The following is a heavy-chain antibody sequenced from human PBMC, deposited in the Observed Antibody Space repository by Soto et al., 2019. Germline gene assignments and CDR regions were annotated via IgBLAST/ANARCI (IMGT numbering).Heavy chain of an antibody. V-gene: IGHV4-39*01. CDR1: GDSVTISDYY. J-gene: IGHJ4*02. D-gene: IGHD3-22*01. Sequence: QLQLQESGPGLVKPSETLSLTCTVSGDSVTISDYYWVWSRQPPGKGLEWIGSIHYSGSTYHNPSLKRRVTISGDTSKKQFSLKLNSVTAADAAVYYCAAHDSGGYYAEYWGQGTLVTVSA. CDR3: AAHDSGGYYAEY. CDR2: IHYSGST.